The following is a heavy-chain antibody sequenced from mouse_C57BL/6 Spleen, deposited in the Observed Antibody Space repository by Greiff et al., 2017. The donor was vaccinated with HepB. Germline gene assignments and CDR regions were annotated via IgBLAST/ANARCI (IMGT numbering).Heavy chain of an antibody. Sequence: EVMLVESGAELVRPGASVKLSCTASGFNIKDDYMHWVKQRPEQGLEWIGWIDPENGDTEYASKFQGKATITADTSSNTAYLQLSSLTSEDTAVDYCTTVAQASYYFDYWGQGTTLTVSS. CDR1: GFNIKDDY. J-gene: IGHJ2*01. D-gene: IGHD3-2*02. CDR2: IDPENGDT. CDR3: TTVAQASYYFDY. V-gene: IGHV14-4*01.